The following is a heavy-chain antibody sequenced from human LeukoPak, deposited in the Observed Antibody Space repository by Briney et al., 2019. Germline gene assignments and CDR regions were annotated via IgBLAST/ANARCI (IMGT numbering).Heavy chain of an antibody. CDR2: INPNSGGT. CDR3: ARIGGSYAAKGWFDP. V-gene: IGHV1-2*02. J-gene: IGHJ5*02. CDR1: GYTFTGYY. D-gene: IGHD1-26*01. Sequence: RASVKVSCKASGYTFTGYYMHWVRQAPGQGLEWMGWINPNSGGTNYAQKFQGRVTTTRDTSIRTAYMELSRLRSDDTAVYYCARIGGSYAAKGWFDPWGQGTLVTVSS.